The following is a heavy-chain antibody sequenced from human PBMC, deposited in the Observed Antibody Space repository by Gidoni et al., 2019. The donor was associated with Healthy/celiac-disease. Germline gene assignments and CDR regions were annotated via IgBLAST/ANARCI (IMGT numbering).Heavy chain of an antibody. CDR2: IYWDDDK. D-gene: IGHD6-6*01. J-gene: IGHJ3*02. Sequence: PGKALEWLALIYWDDDKRYSPSLKSRLTITKDTSKNQVVLTMTNMDPVDTATYYCAHTPAARLAFDIWGQGTMVTVSS. CDR3: AHTPAARLAFDI. V-gene: IGHV2-5*02.